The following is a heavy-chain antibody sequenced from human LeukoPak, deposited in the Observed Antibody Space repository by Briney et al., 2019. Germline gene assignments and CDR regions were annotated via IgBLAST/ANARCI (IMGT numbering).Heavy chain of an antibody. CDR1: GGSFSGYY. V-gene: IGHV4-34*01. CDR3: AREVTGIAAAGTPLGGMDV. Sequence: SETLSLTCAVYGGSFSGYYWSWIRQPPGKGLEWLGEINHSGSTNYNPSLKSRVTISVDTSKNQFSLKLSSVTAADTAVYYCAREVTGIAAAGTPLGGMDVWGQGTTVTVSS. D-gene: IGHD6-13*01. J-gene: IGHJ6*02. CDR2: INHSGST.